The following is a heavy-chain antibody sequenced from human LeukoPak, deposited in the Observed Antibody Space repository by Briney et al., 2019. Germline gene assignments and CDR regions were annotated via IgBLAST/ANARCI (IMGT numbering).Heavy chain of an antibody. CDR2: ISHDGDNE. V-gene: IGHV3-30-3*01. CDR3: ARDRVELERGSFDH. CDR1: GFTFNRYA. D-gene: IGHD1-1*01. Sequence: SGGSLRLSCEASGFTFNRYAIHWVRQAPGKGLQWLAVISHDGDNEFYSDPVKGRFTMSRDNSRNSLYLQMNSLRPDDTAVYYCARDRVELERGSFDHWGQGTLVTVSS. J-gene: IGHJ4*02.